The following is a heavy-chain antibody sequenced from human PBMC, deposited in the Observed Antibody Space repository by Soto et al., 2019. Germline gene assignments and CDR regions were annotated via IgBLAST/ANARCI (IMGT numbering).Heavy chain of an antibody. Sequence: SETLSLTCTVSGDSFSGFYWTWIRQPAGKGLEWIGRIFGSGSTNYNPSFQSRVTMSVDTSRKQFSLNMNSVTAADTAVYYCARERSSGWYYFDYWGHGMLVTVS. CDR1: GDSFSGFY. CDR3: ARERSSGWYYFDY. CDR2: IFGSGST. J-gene: IGHJ4*01. D-gene: IGHD6-19*01. V-gene: IGHV4-4*07.